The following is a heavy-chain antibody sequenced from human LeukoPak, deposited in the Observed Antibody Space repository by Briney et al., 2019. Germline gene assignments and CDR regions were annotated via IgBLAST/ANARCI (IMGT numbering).Heavy chain of an antibody. CDR2: INGDGSDR. V-gene: IGHV3-7*03. J-gene: IGHJ6*02. CDR3: AIAYGLDV. Sequence: GGSLRLSCAASGFTFTNFWMSWVRQATGNGLEWVANINGDGSDRYYMDSLKGRFTISRDNAKNSLYLQMNSLRVEDTAIYYCAIAYGLDVWGQGTTVTVSS. CDR1: GFTFTNFW.